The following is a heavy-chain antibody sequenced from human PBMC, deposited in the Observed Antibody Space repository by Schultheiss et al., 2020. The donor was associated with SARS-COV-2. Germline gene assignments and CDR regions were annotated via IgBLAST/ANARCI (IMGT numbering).Heavy chain of an antibody. J-gene: IGHJ5*02. V-gene: IGHV4-34*01. CDR2: IYHSGST. D-gene: IGHD6-19*01. CDR1: GGSFSGYY. CDR3: ARIQWLDYSRFDP. Sequence: SQTLSLTCAVYGGSFSGYYWSWIRQPPGKGLEWIGSIYHSGSTYYNPSLKSRVTMSVDTSKNQFSLKLSSVTAADTAVYYCARIQWLDYSRFDPWGQGTLVTVSS.